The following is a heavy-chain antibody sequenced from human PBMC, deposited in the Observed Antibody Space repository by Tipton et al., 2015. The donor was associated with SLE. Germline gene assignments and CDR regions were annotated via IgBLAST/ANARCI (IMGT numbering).Heavy chain of an antibody. CDR3: ARDPIAYCGGDCYLDAFDI. Sequence: TLSLTCTVSGGSLSSYYWSWIRQPPGKGLEWIGRIYTSGSTNYNPSLKSRVTISVDTSKNQFSLKLSSVAAADTAVYYCARDPIAYCGGDCYLDAFDIWGQGTMVTGSS. J-gene: IGHJ3*02. D-gene: IGHD2-21*01. V-gene: IGHV4-4*08. CDR1: GGSLSSYY. CDR2: IYTSGST.